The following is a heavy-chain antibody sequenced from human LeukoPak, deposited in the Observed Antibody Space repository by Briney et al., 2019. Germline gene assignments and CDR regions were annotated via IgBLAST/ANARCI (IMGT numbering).Heavy chain of an antibody. J-gene: IGHJ2*01. Sequence: SETLSLTCTVSGGSVSNYYWSWIRQSPGKGLEWIGYIYYTETSYNPSLKSRVTISVDTSKNQFSLKLSSVTAADTAVYYCARSRGGYSYYWYFDLWGRGTLVTVSS. V-gene: IGHV4-59*02. CDR1: GGSVSNYY. CDR2: IYYTET. CDR3: ARSRGGYSYYWYFDL. D-gene: IGHD5-18*01.